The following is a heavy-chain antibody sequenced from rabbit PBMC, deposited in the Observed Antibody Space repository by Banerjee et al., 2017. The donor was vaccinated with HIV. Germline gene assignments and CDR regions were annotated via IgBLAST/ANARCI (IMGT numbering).Heavy chain of an antibody. CDR3: ARGYYTYGYTAYGYDPDL. D-gene: IGHD6-1*01. CDR2: IYTGSSASI. V-gene: IGHV1S45*01. CDR1: GFSFSNNYV. Sequence: QEQLVESGGGLVKPEGSLTLTCTASGFSFSNNYVMCWVRQAPGKGLEWIGCIYTGSSASIYYASWAKGRFTISKTSSTTVTLQMTSLTAADTATYFCARGYYTYGYTAYGYDPDLRGQGTLVTVS. J-gene: IGHJ6*01.